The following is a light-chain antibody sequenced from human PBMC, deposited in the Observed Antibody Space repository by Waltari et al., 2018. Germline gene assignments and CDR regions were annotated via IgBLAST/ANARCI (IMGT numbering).Light chain of an antibody. CDR2: RAS. Sequence: DIQMTQSPSTLSASVGDRITITCRASHSITIWLAWYQQKPGEAPKLLIFRASSVESGVPSRFSGSGSVTEFTLTISCLQPDDFATYYCQQYNTYPWTFGQGTKVEIK. CDR1: HSITIW. J-gene: IGKJ1*01. V-gene: IGKV1-5*03. CDR3: QQYNTYPWT.